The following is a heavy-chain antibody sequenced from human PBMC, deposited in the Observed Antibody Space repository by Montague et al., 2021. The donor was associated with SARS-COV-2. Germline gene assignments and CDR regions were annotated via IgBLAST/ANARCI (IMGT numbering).Heavy chain of an antibody. CDR1: GASISSSIISNY. CDR2: ILYSGST. D-gene: IGHD4-23*01. V-gene: IGHV4-61*01. CDR3: ARGVRDYGGRYFFDY. J-gene: IGHJ4*02. Sequence: SETLSLTCTVSGASISSSIISNYWSWIRQPPGKGLEWIGYILYSGSTNYNPSLKSRVTMSVDTSKNQFSLNVSSVTAADTAVYYCARGVRDYGGRYFFDYWGQGPLVTVSS.